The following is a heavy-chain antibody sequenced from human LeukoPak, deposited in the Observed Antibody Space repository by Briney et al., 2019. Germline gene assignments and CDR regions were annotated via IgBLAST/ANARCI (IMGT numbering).Heavy chain of an antibody. CDR1: GGSFSGYY. CDR3: ARSPSYYGSGSYYPQYYYYYGMDV. J-gene: IGHJ6*02. Sequence: SKTLSLTCAVYGGSFSGYYWSWIRQPPGKGLEWIGEINHSGSTNYNPSLKSRVTISVDTSKNQFSLKLSSVTAADTAVYYCARSPSYYGSGSYYPQYYYYYGMDVWGQGTTVTVSS. CDR2: INHSGST. V-gene: IGHV4-34*01. D-gene: IGHD3-10*01.